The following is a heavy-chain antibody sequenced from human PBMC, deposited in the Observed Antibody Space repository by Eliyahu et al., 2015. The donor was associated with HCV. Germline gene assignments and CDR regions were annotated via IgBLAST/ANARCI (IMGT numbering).Heavy chain of an antibody. J-gene: IGHJ5*02. CDR3: ARRSSSGYYYGGWFDP. Sequence: QVQLQQWGAGLLKPSETLSLTCAVYGGSFSXYYWSWIRQPPGKGLEWIGEINHSGSTNYNPSLKSRVTISVDTSKNQFSLKLSSVTAADTAVYYCARRSSSGYYYGGWFDPWGQGTLVTVSS. V-gene: IGHV4-34*01. D-gene: IGHD3-22*01. CDR1: GGSFSXYY. CDR2: INHSGST.